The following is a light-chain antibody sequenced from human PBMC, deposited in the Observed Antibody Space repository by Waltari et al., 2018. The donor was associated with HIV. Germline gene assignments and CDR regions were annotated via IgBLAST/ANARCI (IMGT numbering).Light chain of an antibody. J-gene: IGLJ3*02. CDR1: ALPKQY. CDR2: KDT. CDR3: QSADSSGTYVV. V-gene: IGLV3-25*03. Sequence: SYELTQPPSVSVSPGQTARITCSGDALPKQYAYWYRQRPGQSPVLVIYKDTERPSWSPDRFSVSSSGTTVTLTSSGVHAEDEADYYCQSADSSGTYVVFGGGTKLTVL.